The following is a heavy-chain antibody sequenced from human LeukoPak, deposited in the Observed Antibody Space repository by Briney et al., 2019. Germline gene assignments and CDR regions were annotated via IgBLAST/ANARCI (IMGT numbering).Heavy chain of an antibody. CDR1: GYTFITYV. Sequence: ASVKVSCKASGYTFITYVMHWVRQAPGQRLEWMGWLNAGNGLTKYSQKFQGTVTITRDTSASTAYMGLSSLRSEGTAVYYCATSRNSARGIDYWGQGTLVTVSS. J-gene: IGHJ4*02. CDR3: ATSRNSARGIDY. CDR2: LNAGNGLT. V-gene: IGHV1-3*01. D-gene: IGHD2-15*01.